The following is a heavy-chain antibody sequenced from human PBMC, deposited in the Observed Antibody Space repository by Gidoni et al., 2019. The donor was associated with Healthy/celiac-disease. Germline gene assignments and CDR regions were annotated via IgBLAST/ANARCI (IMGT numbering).Heavy chain of an antibody. CDR3: ARDLREVGTRSSGWPDFDY. Sequence: GFTFSSYAMHWVRQAPGKGLEWVAVISYDGSNKYYADSVKGRFTISRDNSKNTLYLQMNSLRAEDTAVYYCARDLREVGTRSSGWPDFDYWGQGTLVTVSS. CDR2: ISYDGSNK. D-gene: IGHD6-19*01. J-gene: IGHJ4*02. V-gene: IGHV3-30-3*01. CDR1: GFTFSSYA.